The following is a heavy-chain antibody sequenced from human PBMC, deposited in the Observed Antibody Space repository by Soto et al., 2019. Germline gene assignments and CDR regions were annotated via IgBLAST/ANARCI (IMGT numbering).Heavy chain of an antibody. CDR3: ARGRYCLTGRCFPDWFDS. Sequence: SETLSLTCSVSGDSISNLDYFWAWIRQPPGQALEYIGYIYKSATTYYNPSFESRVAIPVDTSKSQFSLNVTSVTAADTAVYFCARGRYCLTGRCFPDWFDSWGQGALVTVS. D-gene: IGHD7-27*01. CDR2: IYKSATT. J-gene: IGHJ5*01. V-gene: IGHV4-30-4*01. CDR1: GDSISNLDYF.